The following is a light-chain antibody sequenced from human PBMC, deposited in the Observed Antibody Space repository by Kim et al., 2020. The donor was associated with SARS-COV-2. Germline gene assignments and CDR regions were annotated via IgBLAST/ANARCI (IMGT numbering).Light chain of an antibody. V-gene: IGKV3-20*01. CDR1: HSVSSSY. CDR3: QQYGSSPLT. J-gene: IGKJ4*01. Sequence: PPGHTSTLSCRASHSVSSSYFAWYQQKPGQAPRLLIYGASSRATGIPARFSGSGSRTDFTLTISRLEPEDVAVYYCQQYGSSPLTFGGGTKVDIK. CDR2: GAS.